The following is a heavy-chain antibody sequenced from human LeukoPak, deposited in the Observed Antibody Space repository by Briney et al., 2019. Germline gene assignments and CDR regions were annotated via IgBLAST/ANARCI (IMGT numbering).Heavy chain of an antibody. J-gene: IGHJ4*02. CDR1: GGSFSGYY. D-gene: IGHD3-10*01. CDR3: ARGTYGSGSYYRVWGDY. CDR2: INHSGST. V-gene: IGHV4-34*01. Sequence: KPSETLSLTCAVYGGSFSGYYWSWVRQPPGKGLEWIGEINHSGSTNYNPSLKSRVTTSIDTSKNQFSLNLSSVTAADTATYYCARGTYGSGSYYRVWGDYWGPGTLVTVSS.